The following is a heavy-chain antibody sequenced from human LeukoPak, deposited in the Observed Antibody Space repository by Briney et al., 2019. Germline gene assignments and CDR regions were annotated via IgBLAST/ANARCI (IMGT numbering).Heavy chain of an antibody. V-gene: IGHV3-49*03. D-gene: IGHD4-23*01. CDR3: TRNGYGGNSYYYYMDV. J-gene: IGHJ6*03. CDR2: ITSKTYGGTT. CDR1: GFTFGDYV. Sequence: GESLKISCTVSGFTFGDYVMSGFRQAPGKGLEWVGFITSKTYGGTTEYAASVKGRFTISRDDSKSIAYLHVSSLKTEDTAVYYCTRNGYGGNSYYYYMDVWGKGTTVTVSS.